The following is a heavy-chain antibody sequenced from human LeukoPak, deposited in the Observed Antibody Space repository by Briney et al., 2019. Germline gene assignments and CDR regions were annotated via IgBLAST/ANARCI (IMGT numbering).Heavy chain of an antibody. D-gene: IGHD3-10*01. Sequence: ASVTVSCKASGYTFTNSDINWVRQATGQGLEWMGWMSPYTGNAGYAQTFQGRVTMTRQTSTSTAYMELSSLRSEDTGVYYCARHDRGADGFELWGQGTMVTVSS. CDR3: ARHDRGADGFEL. J-gene: IGHJ3*01. V-gene: IGHV1-8*01. CDR1: GYTFTNSD. CDR2: MSPYTGNA.